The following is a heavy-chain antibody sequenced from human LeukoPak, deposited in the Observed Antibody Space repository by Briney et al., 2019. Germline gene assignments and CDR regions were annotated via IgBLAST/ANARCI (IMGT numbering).Heavy chain of an antibody. CDR1: GFTFDDYA. CDR2: ISGDGAST. Sequence: PGGSLRLSCAASGFTFDDYAMHWVRQAPGKGLEWVSLISGDGASTYYADSVKGRFTISRGNSKNSLYLQMNSLRTEDTALYYCAIGRKNCGGDCYPAGPYDYWGQGTLVTVSS. V-gene: IGHV3-43*02. CDR3: AIGRKNCGGDCYPAGPYDY. D-gene: IGHD2-21*02. J-gene: IGHJ4*02.